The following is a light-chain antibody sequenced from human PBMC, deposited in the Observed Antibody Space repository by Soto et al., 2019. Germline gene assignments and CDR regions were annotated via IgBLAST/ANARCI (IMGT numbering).Light chain of an antibody. CDR1: QSVSSSY. Sequence: EIVLTQSPGTLSLSPGERATLTCRASQSVSSSYLAWYQQKPGQAPRLLIYGASSRATGIPDRFSGSGSGTDFTLTISRLEPEDFGVYYRQQYNNWPRTFGQGTKVDNK. V-gene: IGKV3-20*01. CDR2: GAS. CDR3: QQYNNWPRT. J-gene: IGKJ1*01.